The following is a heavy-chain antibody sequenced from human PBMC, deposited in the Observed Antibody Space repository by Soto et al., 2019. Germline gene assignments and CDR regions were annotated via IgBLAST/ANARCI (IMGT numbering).Heavy chain of an antibody. D-gene: IGHD1-7*01. CDR2: IYYNGST. Sequence: PSETLSLTCTVSGGSISSGDYYWSWIRQPPGKGLEWIGYIYYNGSTYYNPSLKSRVTISVDTSKNQFSLKLSSVTAADTAVYYCARAPQLELQNYYYYGMDVWGQGTTVTVSS. CDR3: ARAPQLELQNYYYYGMDV. CDR1: GGSISSGDYY. V-gene: IGHV4-30-4*01. J-gene: IGHJ6*02.